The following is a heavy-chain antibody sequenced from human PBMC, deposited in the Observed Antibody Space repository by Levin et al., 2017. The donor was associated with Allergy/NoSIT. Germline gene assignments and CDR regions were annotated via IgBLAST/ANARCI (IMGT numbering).Heavy chain of an antibody. CDR3: ARVMVTTSREDY. V-gene: IGHV1-2*02. Sequence: GESLKISCKASGYTFTGYYMHWVRQAPGQGLEWMGWINPNSGGTNYAQKFQGRVTMTRDTSISTAYMELSRLRSDDTAVYYCARVMVTTSREDYWGQGTLVTVSS. D-gene: IGHD4-17*01. CDR2: INPNSGGT. CDR1: GYTFTGYY. J-gene: IGHJ4*02.